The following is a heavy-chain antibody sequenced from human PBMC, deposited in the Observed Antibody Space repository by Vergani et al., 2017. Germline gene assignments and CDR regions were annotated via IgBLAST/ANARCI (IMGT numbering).Heavy chain of an antibody. J-gene: IGHJ3*02. Sequence: EVQLVESGGGLVQPGGSLRLSCAASGFTFRSYWMSWVRQAPGKGLEWVANIKQDGSEKYYVDSVKGRFTISRDNAMNSLYLQMNSLRAEDTAVYYCARGEHVRFGDPTAFDIWGQGTMVTVSS. CDR3: ARGEHVRFGDPTAFDI. CDR2: IKQDGSEK. D-gene: IGHD3-10*01. V-gene: IGHV3-7*01. CDR1: GFTFRSYW.